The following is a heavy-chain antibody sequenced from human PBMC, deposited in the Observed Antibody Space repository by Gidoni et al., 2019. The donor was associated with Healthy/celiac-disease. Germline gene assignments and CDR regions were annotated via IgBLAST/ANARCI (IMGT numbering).Heavy chain of an antibody. CDR2: IYSGGST. CDR3: ARDGSNSLDAFDI. CDR1: GFTVSSNY. J-gene: IGHJ3*02. V-gene: IGHV3-66*02. D-gene: IGHD1-1*01. Sequence: EVQLVESGGGLVQPGGSLRLSCAASGFTVSSNYMSWVRQAPGKGLEWVSVIYSGGSTYYADSVKGRFTISRDNSKNTLYLQMNSLRAEDTAVYYCARDGSNSLDAFDIWGQGTMVTVSS.